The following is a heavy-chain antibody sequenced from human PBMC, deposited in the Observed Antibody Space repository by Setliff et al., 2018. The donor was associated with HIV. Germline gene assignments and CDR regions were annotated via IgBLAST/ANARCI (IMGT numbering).Heavy chain of an antibody. Sequence: GESLKISCAASGFTFTNAWMSWVRQAPGKGLEWVGRIKSKTDGETEDYAAPVKGRFTISRDDSRSTLYLQMNSLITEDTAVYYCTTGTRLVDWGQGALVTVSS. CDR3: TTGTRLVD. CDR1: GFTFTNAW. D-gene: IGHD2-21*01. V-gene: IGHV3-15*01. J-gene: IGHJ4*02. CDR2: IKSKTDGETE.